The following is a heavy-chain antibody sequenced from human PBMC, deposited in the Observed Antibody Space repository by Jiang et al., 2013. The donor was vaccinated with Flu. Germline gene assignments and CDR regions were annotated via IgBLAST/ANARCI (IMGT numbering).Heavy chain of an antibody. CDR2: ISAGGSST. J-gene: IGHJ6*02. D-gene: IGHD6-13*01. Sequence: QLVESGGGLVQPGGSLRLSCTASGFTFNSYGMNWVRQAPGKGLEWVSSISAGGSSTYYADSVKGRFTISRDNSKNTLYLQMNNLRAEDTAIFYCAKYSSIWAWAYYYGMDVWGQGTTVTVSS. CDR3: AKYSSIWAWAYYYGMDV. CDR1: GFTFNSYG. V-gene: IGHV3-23*04.